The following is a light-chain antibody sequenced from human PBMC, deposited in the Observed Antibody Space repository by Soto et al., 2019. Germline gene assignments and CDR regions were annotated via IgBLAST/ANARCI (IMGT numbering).Light chain of an antibody. J-gene: IGKJ2*01. Sequence: DIQMTQSPSSLSASVGDRVTITCRASRTINNFLSWYQQKPGKPPKLLIYGASRLQSGVPSRFSGSGSGTDFILTISDLQTEDVAVYFCQESASTPYIFGQGTKLEVK. CDR3: QESASTPYI. CDR1: RTINNF. V-gene: IGKV1-39*01. CDR2: GAS.